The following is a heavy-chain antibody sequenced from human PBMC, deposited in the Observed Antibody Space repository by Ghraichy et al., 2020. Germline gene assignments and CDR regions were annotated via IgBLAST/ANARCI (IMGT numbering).Heavy chain of an antibody. Sequence: GSLRLSCTVSGGSISSSSYYWGWIRQPPGKGLEWIGSIYYSGSTYYNPSLKSRVTISVDTSKNQFSLKLSSVTAADTAVYYCARQFSSSSRIFDYWGQGTLVTVSS. V-gene: IGHV4-39*01. CDR2: IYYSGST. CDR3: ARQFSSSSRIFDY. D-gene: IGHD6-6*01. J-gene: IGHJ4*02. CDR1: GGSISSSSYY.